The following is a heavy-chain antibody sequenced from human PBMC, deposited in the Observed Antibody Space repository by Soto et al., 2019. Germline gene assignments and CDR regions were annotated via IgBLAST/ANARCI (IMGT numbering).Heavy chain of an antibody. CDR3: ARDLKGDLQIDYYYYYGMDV. Sequence: QVQLQESGPGLVKPSETLSLTCTVSGGSISSYYWSWIRQPAGKGLEWIGRIYTSGSTNYNPSLKRRVTMSVDTSKNQFSLKLSSVTAADTAVYYCARDLKGDLQIDYYYYYGMDVWGQGTTVTVSS. D-gene: IGHD3-16*01. J-gene: IGHJ6*02. CDR1: GGSISSYY. V-gene: IGHV4-4*07. CDR2: IYTSGST.